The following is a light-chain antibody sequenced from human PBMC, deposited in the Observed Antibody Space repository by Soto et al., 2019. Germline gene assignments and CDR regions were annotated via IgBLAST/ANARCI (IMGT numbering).Light chain of an antibody. CDR2: GAS. J-gene: IGKJ1*01. Sequence: IVMTQSPATLSVSPGERATLSCRASQSVSSNLAWYQQKPGQAPRLLIYGASTRATGFPARFRGSGSGTEFTLTISSLQSEDFAVYYCQQYNNWPVTFGQGTKVEIK. CDR1: QSVSSN. V-gene: IGKV3-15*01. CDR3: QQYNNWPVT.